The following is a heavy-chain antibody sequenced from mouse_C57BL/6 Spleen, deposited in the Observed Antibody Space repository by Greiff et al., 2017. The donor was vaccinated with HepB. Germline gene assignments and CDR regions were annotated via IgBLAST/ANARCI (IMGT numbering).Heavy chain of an antibody. Sequence: VQLQQSGPELVKPGDSVKISCKASGYSFTGYFMNWVMQSHGKSLEWIGRINPYNGDTFYNQKFKGKATLTVDKSSSTAHMELLSLTSEDSAVYYCARETTVVAHWYFDVWGTGTTVTVSS. J-gene: IGHJ1*03. CDR1: GYSFTGYF. CDR3: ARETTVVAHWYFDV. D-gene: IGHD1-1*01. CDR2: INPYNGDT. V-gene: IGHV1-20*01.